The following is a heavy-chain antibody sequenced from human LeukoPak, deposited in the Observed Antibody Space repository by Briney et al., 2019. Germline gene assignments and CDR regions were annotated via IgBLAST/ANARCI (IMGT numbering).Heavy chain of an antibody. V-gene: IGHV3-23*01. D-gene: IGHD3-16*01. CDR3: VGGPARIRY. J-gene: IGHJ4*02. CDR2: ISGSGGST. Sequence: PGGSLRLSCAASGFTFSSYAMSWVRQAPGKGLEWVSAISGSGGSTYYADSVKGRFTISRDNSKNTLYLQMNSLETEDTAVYYCVGGPARIRYWGQGTLVTVSS. CDR1: GFTFSSYA.